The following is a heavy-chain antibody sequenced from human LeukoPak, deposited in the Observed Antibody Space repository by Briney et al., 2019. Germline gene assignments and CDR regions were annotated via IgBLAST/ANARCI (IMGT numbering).Heavy chain of an antibody. D-gene: IGHD2-21*01. CDR3: AKDCGGYSSGDAFDI. CDR2: IYYSGST. V-gene: IGHV4-59*01. CDR1: GGSISSYY. Sequence: SETLSLTCTVSGGSISSYYWSWIRQPPGKGLEWIGYIYYSGSTNYNPSLKSRVTISVDTSKNQFSLKLSSVTAADTAVYYCAKDCGGYSSGDAFDIWGQGTMVTVSS. J-gene: IGHJ3*02.